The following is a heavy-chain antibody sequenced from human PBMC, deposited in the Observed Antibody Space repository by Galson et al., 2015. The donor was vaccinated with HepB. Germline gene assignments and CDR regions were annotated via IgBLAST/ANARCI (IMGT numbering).Heavy chain of an antibody. CDR3: ARLLYSSSSLNWYFEL. CDR1: GGSISSYY. D-gene: IGHD6-6*01. Sequence: ETLSLTCTVSGGSISSYYWSWIRQPPGKGLGWIGYIYYSGSTNYNPSLKSRVTISVDTSKNQFSLKLSSVTAADTAVYYCARLLYSSSSLNWYFELWGRGTLVTVSS. CDR2: IYYSGST. J-gene: IGHJ2*01. V-gene: IGHV4-59*08.